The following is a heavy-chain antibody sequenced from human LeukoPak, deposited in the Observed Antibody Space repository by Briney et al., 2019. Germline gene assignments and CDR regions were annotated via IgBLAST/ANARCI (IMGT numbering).Heavy chain of an antibody. J-gene: IGHJ4*02. CDR2: IYYSGST. CDR3: ARVDPDSSSTLEVFDY. Sequence: MPSETLSLTCTVSGGSISSYYWSWIRQPPGKGLEWIGYIYYSGSTNYNPSPKSRVTISVDTSKNQFSLKLSSVTAADTAVYYCARVDPDSSSTLEVFDYWGQGTLVTVSS. D-gene: IGHD6-6*01. V-gene: IGHV4-59*01. CDR1: GGSISSYY.